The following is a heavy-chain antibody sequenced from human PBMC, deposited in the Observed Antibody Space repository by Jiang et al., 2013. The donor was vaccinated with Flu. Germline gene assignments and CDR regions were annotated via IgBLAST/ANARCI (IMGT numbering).Heavy chain of an antibody. CDR2: IYWDDDK. V-gene: IGHV2-5*02. Sequence: KPTQTLTLTCTFSGFSLSTSGVGVGWIRQPPGKALEWLALIYWDDDKRYSPSLKSRLTITKDTSKNQVVLTMTNMDPVDTATYYCAHRGNYYDSRAPFDYWGQGTLVTVSS. CDR3: AHRGNYYDSRAPFDY. CDR1: GFSLSTSGVG. D-gene: IGHD3-22*01. J-gene: IGHJ4*02.